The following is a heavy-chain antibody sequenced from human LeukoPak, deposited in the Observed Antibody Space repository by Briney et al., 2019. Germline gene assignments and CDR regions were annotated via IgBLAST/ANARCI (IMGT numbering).Heavy chain of an antibody. Sequence: MSSETLSLTCAVYGGSFSGYYWSWIRQPPGKGLEWIGEINHSGSTNYNPSLKSRVTISVDTSKNQFSLKLSSVTAADTAVYYCARVGPTGVGPSDYWGQGTLVTVSS. CDR2: INHSGST. CDR3: ARVGPTGVGPSDY. J-gene: IGHJ4*02. V-gene: IGHV4-34*01. CDR1: GGSFSGYY. D-gene: IGHD1-26*01.